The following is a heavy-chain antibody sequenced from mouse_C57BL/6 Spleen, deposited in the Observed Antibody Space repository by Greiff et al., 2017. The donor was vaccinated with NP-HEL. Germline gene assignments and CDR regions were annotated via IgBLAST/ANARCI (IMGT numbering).Heavy chain of an antibody. CDR2: ISDGGSYT. CDR3: AREGGSSSAWFAY. D-gene: IGHD1-1*01. V-gene: IGHV5-4*01. J-gene: IGHJ3*01. Sequence: EVMLVESGGGLVKPGGSLKLSCAASGFTFSSYAMSWVRQTPEKRLEWVATISDGGSYTYYPDNVKGRFTISRDNAKNNLYLQMSHLKSEDTAMYYCAREGGSSSAWFAYWGQGTLVTVSA. CDR1: GFTFSSYA.